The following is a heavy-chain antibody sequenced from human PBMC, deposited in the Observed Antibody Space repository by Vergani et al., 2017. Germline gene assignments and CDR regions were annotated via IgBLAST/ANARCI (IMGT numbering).Heavy chain of an antibody. CDR3: ARDPPSIAAAGTWGYYYYYYGMDV. V-gene: IGHV3-48*01. Sequence: EVQLVESGGGLVQPGGSLRLSCAASGFTFSSYSMNWVRQAPGKGLEWVSYISSSSSTIYYADSVKGRFTISRDNAKNSLYLQMNSLRAEDTAVYYCARDPPSIAAAGTWGYYYYYYGMDVWGQGTTVTVSS. J-gene: IGHJ6*02. CDR1: GFTFSSYS. CDR2: ISSSSSTI. D-gene: IGHD6-13*01.